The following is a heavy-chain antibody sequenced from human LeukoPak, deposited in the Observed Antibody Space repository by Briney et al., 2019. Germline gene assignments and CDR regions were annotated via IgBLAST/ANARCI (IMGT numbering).Heavy chain of an antibody. Sequence: SVKLSCKASGATFTSYAISWVRQAPGPGHEWMGRIITIRGIANYAQKFQGKVTITTDKSTSTAYMELTSLTAEYTAVYNCARDPLIGLRQGKWFDHWGQGTLVTVSS. CDR3: ARDPLIGLRQGKWFDH. CDR1: GATFTSYA. V-gene: IGHV1-69*04. D-gene: IGHD3-10*01. J-gene: IGHJ5*02. CDR2: IITIRGIA.